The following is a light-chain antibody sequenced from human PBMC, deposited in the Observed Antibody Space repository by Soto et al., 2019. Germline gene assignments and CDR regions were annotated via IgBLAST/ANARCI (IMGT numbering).Light chain of an antibody. CDR3: CSYAGSDTSVYV. Sequence: QSALTQPRSVSGSPGQSVTISCTGTSSDVGGYNYVSWYQQYPGKAPKLMIYDVSKRPSGVPDRFSGSKSGKTASLTISGLQAEDEADYYCCSYAGSDTSVYVFGTGTKVTVL. V-gene: IGLV2-11*01. CDR2: DVS. J-gene: IGLJ1*01. CDR1: SSDVGGYNY.